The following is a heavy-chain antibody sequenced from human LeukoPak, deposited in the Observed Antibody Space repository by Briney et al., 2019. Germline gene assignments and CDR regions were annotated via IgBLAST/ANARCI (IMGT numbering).Heavy chain of an antibody. D-gene: IGHD2-15*01. CDR1: GFTFSNYA. Sequence: GGSLRLSCAVSGFTFSNYAMSWVRQAPGKGLEWVSGIVGSGINTYYADSVKGRFTISRDNSKNTLSLQMNSLRAEDTAVYYCAKDLQYCSGGSCYLPSTAFDIWGQGTMVTVSS. V-gene: IGHV3-23*01. CDR2: IVGSGINT. CDR3: AKDLQYCSGGSCYLPSTAFDI. J-gene: IGHJ3*02.